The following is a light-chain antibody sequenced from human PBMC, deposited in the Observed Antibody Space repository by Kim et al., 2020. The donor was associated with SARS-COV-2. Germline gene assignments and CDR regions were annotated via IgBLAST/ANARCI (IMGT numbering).Light chain of an antibody. V-gene: IGKV3-20*01. CDR1: QSVNSNY. CDR2: GAS. CDR3: QQYDTSPLT. Sequence: SPGERATPSCRASQSVNSNYLAWYQQKPGQAPRLLIYGASSRATGIPDRFSGSGSGTDFTLTISRLEPEDFAVYYCQQYDTSPLTFGGGTKVDIK. J-gene: IGKJ4*01.